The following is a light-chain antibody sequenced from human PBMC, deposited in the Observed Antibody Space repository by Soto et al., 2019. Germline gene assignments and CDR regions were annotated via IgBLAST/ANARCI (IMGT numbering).Light chain of an antibody. CDR3: HQYDSSPLT. Sequence: EIVLAQSPDTLSLSPGERATLSCRTSQSMSTNYLAWYQQKSGQPPRLLIYGASIRATGIPDRFSGSVSGTDLTLTISRLEPEDFAVYYCHQYDSSPLTFGGGAKVEIK. CDR2: GAS. J-gene: IGKJ4*01. V-gene: IGKV3-20*01. CDR1: QSMSTNY.